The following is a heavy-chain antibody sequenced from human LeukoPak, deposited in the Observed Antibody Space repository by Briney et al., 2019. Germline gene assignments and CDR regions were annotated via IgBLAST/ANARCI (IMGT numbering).Heavy chain of an antibody. V-gene: IGHV3-23*01. CDR1: GFTFSSYA. CDR3: AKDREVVVPIYFDY. J-gene: IGHJ4*02. D-gene: IGHD3-22*01. Sequence: GGSLRLSCAASGFTFSSYAMSWVRQAPGKGLEWVSAISGSGGSTYYVDSVKGRFTISRDNSKNTLYLQMNSLSAEDTAVYYCAKDREVVVPIYFDYWGQGTLVTVSS. CDR2: ISGSGGST.